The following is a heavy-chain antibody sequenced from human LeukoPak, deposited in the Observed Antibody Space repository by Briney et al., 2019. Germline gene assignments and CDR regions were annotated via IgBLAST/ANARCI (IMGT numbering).Heavy chain of an antibody. CDR2: KYYRCKWSY. CDR1: GDSVSSNTIA. V-gene: IGHV6-1*01. J-gene: IGHJ3*01. D-gene: IGHD3-22*01. CDR3: ASNLLAWFDAYDF. Sequence: SQTLSLTSAISGDSVSSNTIAWDWNRQSPARDLEWLVRKYYRCKWSYDYAPSVKSLLSINADTSKNQFSLQLKSVTPEDGAVYYCASNLLAWFDAYDFWGQGTVVTVSS.